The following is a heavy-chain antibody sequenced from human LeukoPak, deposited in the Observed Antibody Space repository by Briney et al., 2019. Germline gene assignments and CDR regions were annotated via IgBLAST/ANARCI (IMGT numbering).Heavy chain of an antibody. CDR1: GFTFDDYA. CDR3: AKDVGYCTNGVCYMAYYYYGMDV. CDR2: ISWNSGSI. V-gene: IGHV3-9*01. Sequence: GGSLRLSCAASGFTFDDYAMHWVRQAPGKGLEWVSGISWNSGSIGYADSVKGRFTISRDNAKSSLYLQMNSLRAEDTALYYCAKDVGYCTNGVCYMAYYYYGMDVWGQGTTVTVSS. D-gene: IGHD2-8*01. J-gene: IGHJ6*02.